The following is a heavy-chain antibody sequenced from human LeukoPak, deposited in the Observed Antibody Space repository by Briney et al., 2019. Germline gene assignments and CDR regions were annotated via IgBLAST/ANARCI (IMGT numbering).Heavy chain of an antibody. CDR2: IKNDGSAT. Sequence: GGSLRLPCAASGFSISGYWMHWVRQAPGKGLVWVSRIKNDGSATMYADSVKGRFTVSRDNAKNTLYLQMNSLRVEDTGVYYCTRSDWFDPWGQGTLVTVSS. V-gene: IGHV3-74*03. J-gene: IGHJ5*02. CDR1: GFSISGYW. CDR3: TRSDWFDP.